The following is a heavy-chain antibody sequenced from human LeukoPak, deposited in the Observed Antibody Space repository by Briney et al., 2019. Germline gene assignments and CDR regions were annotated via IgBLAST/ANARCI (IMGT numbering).Heavy chain of an antibody. Sequence: GGSLRLSCAASGFTFDDYAMHWVRQAPGKGLEWVSGISWNSGSIGYADSVKGRFTISRDNSKNTLYLQMNSLRAEDTAVYYCAKDHLAAAGSYYFDYWGQGTLVTVSS. D-gene: IGHD6-13*01. J-gene: IGHJ4*02. CDR2: ISWNSGSI. CDR3: AKDHLAAAGSYYFDY. CDR1: GFTFDDYA. V-gene: IGHV3-9*01.